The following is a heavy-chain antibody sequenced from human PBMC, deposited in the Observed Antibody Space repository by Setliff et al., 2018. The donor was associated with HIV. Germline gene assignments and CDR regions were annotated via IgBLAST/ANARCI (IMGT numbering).Heavy chain of an antibody. Sequence: PGGSLRLSCAASGFMFSDHYMDWVRQAPGKGLEWVGRVRKKVNSYTTEYAASVKGRFTISRDDSKNSLYLQMNSLRAEDTAVYYCASHPSVYGPPFDYWGQGTLVTVSS. CDR2: VRKKVNSYTT. CDR1: GFMFSDHY. D-gene: IGHD2-8*01. V-gene: IGHV3-72*01. J-gene: IGHJ4*02. CDR3: ASHPSVYGPPFDY.